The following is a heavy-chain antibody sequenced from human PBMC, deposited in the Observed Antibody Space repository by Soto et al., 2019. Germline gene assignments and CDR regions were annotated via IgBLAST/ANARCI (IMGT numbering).Heavy chain of an antibody. D-gene: IGHD3-10*01. CDR1: GGTFTTFA. V-gene: IGHV1-69*06. CDR2: LSPIFATT. CDR3: AAGDGGSYYFYGMDV. J-gene: IGHJ6*02. Sequence: QVQLVQSGAEVKRPGSSVKLSCTASGGTFTTFAISWVRHAPGQGLEWLGGLSPIFATTNYAQKFQGRITLTSDTSTSTAYMELASLKYEDTGVYYCAAGDGGSYYFYGMDVWGHGTTVTVSS.